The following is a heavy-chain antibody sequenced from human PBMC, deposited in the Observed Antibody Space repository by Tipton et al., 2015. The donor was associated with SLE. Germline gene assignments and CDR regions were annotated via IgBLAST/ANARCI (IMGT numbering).Heavy chain of an antibody. Sequence: TLSLTCIVSGYSINSGYYWGWIRQPPGKGLEWIGIIYHNGSTSYILSLKSRVTISVDTSKNQFSLRLSSVTAVDTAVYFCARLSGDSTWYVDLWGRGTLVTVSS. CDR1: GYSINSGYY. J-gene: IGHJ2*01. V-gene: IGHV4-38-2*02. D-gene: IGHD7-27*01. CDR2: IYHNGST. CDR3: ARLSGDSTWYVDL.